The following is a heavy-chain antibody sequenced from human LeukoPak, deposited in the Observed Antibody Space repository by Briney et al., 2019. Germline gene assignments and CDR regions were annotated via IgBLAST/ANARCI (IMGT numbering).Heavy chain of an antibody. CDR3: AKEGLRRDIVVVVAAGFDY. J-gene: IGHJ4*02. D-gene: IGHD2-15*01. Sequence: GGSLRLPCAASGFTFSSYAMSWVRQAPGKGLEWVSAISGSGGSTYYADSVKGRFTISRDNSKNTLYLQMNSLRAEDTAVYYCAKEGLRRDIVVVVAAGFDYWGQGTLVTVSS. V-gene: IGHV3-23*01. CDR2: ISGSGGST. CDR1: GFTFSSYA.